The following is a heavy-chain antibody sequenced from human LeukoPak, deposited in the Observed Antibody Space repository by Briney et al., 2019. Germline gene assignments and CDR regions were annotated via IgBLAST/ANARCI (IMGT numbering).Heavy chain of an antibody. CDR3: AKDYYDSSGYYTLGAFDI. Sequence: PGGSLRLSCAASGFTFSRYAMSWVRQAPGKGLEGVSAISGIGGSTYYPDSVKGRFTISRDNSKNTLYLQMNSLRAEDTAVYYCAKDYYDSSGYYTLGAFDIWGQGTMVTVSS. CDR2: ISGIGGST. J-gene: IGHJ3*02. D-gene: IGHD3-22*01. CDR1: GFTFSRYA. V-gene: IGHV3-23*01.